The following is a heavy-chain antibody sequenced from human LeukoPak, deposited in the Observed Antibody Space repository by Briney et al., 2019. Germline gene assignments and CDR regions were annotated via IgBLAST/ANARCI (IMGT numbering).Heavy chain of an antibody. V-gene: IGHV3-48*04. Sequence: GGSLRLSCAASGFTFSSYSMNWVRQAPGKGLEWVSYISSSSSTIYYADSVKGRFTISRDNAKNSLYLQMNSLRAEDTAVYYCARGDGGELPSAPYWGQGTLVTVSS. CDR2: ISSSSSTI. D-gene: IGHD1-26*01. CDR3: ARGDGGELPSAPY. CDR1: GFTFSSYS. J-gene: IGHJ4*02.